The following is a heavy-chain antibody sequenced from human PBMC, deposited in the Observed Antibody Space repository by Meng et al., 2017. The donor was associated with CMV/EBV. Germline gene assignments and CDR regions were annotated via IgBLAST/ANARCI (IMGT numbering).Heavy chain of an antibody. Sequence: ASGFTVTSNYISWVRQAPGKGLEWVSVIYSSGTTYYADSVKGRFTISRDYSKNTLYLQMNSLRPEDTAIYYCARDVNIVGATTYDYWGQGTLVTVSS. V-gene: IGHV3-53*01. J-gene: IGHJ4*02. D-gene: IGHD1-26*01. CDR1: GFTVTSNY. CDR3: ARDVNIVGATTYDY. CDR2: IYSSGTT.